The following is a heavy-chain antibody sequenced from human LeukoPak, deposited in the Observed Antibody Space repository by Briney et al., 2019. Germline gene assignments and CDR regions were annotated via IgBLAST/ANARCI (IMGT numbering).Heavy chain of an antibody. Sequence: PSETLSLTCTVSGGSISSYYWSWIRQPAGKGLEWIGRIYTSGSTNYNPSPKSRVTMSVDTSKNQFSLKLSSVTAADTAVHYCARARYCSGSSCYSDYWGQGTLVTVSS. J-gene: IGHJ4*02. V-gene: IGHV4-4*07. CDR3: ARARYCSGSSCYSDY. D-gene: IGHD2-15*01. CDR1: GGSISSYY. CDR2: IYTSGST.